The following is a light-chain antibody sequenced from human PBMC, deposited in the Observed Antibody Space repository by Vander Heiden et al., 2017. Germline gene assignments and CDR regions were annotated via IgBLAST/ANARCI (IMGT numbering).Light chain of an antibody. J-gene: IGLJ2*01. CDR1: SSDVGGYNY. CDR3: SSYTSSSTRLV. V-gene: IGLV2-14*01. Sequence: QSALTQPASVSGSPGQSITIPCTGTSSDVGGYNYVSWYQQHPGKAPKLMIYEVSNRPSGVSNRFSGSKSGNTASLTISGLQAEDEADYYCSSYTSSSTRLVFGGGTKLTVL. CDR2: EVS.